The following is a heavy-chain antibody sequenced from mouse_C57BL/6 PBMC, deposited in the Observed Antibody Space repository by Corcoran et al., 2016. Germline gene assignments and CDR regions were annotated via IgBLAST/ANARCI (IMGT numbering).Heavy chain of an antibody. CDR2: IYWDDDK. J-gene: IGHJ4*01. D-gene: IGHD1-1*01. Sequence: QVTLKESGPGILQSSQTLSLTCSFSGFSLSTSGMGVSWIRQPSGKGLEWLAHIYWDDDKRYNPSLKSRLTISKDTSRNQVFLKITSVDTADTATYYCARIMDYGSSYSAMDYWGQGTSVTVSS. CDR1: GFSLSTSGMG. CDR3: ARIMDYGSSYSAMDY. V-gene: IGHV8-12*01.